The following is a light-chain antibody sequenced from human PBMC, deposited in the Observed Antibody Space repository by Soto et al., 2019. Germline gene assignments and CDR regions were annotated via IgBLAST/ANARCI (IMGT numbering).Light chain of an antibody. Sequence: QPVLTQSPSASASLGASVKLTCTLSSGHISYAIAWHQQQPEKGPRFLMKLNSDGSHSKGDEIPDRFSGSSSGAERYLTISSLQSEDEADYYCQTWGTGIRVFGGGTQLTVL. CDR1: SGHISYA. V-gene: IGLV4-69*01. CDR2: LNSDGSH. J-gene: IGLJ2*01. CDR3: QTWGTGIRV.